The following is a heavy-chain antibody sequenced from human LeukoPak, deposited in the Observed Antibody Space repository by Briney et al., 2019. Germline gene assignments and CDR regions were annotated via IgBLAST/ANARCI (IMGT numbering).Heavy chain of an antibody. CDR1: GFTFDDYA. J-gene: IGHJ5*02. D-gene: IGHD2-15*01. CDR3: ARVAASPNA. Sequence: GGSLRLSCAASGFTFDDYAMHWVRQAPGKGLEWVSLISGDGGSTYYADSVKGRFTISRDNAKNSLYLQMNSLRAEDTAVYYCARVAASPNAWGQGTLVTVSS. V-gene: IGHV3-43*02. CDR2: ISGDGGST.